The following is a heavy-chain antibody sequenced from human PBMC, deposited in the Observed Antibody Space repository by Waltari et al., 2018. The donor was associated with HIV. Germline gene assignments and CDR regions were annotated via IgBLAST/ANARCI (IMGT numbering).Heavy chain of an antibody. D-gene: IGHD2-8*01. CDR3: AKSMRDLRPSAFDV. J-gene: IGHJ3*01. V-gene: IGHV3-23*01. CDR1: GFNFRNFA. Sequence: EVQLLESGGGLVQPGGSLRLSCKASGFNFRNFAMSWVRQAPGKGREWVSARSGSGSTAAYADYVKGRFTISRDFSNNTLFLQMNNLRAEDTAVYFCAKSMRDLRPSAFDVWGQGTMVAISS. CDR2: RSGSGSTA.